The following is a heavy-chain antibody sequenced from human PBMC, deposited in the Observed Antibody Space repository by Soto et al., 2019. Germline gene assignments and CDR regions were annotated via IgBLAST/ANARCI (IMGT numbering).Heavy chain of an antibody. CDR3: AKEYYDFPHAPSDY. V-gene: IGHV3-23*01. Sequence: GGSLRLSCAASGFTFSIYAMSWFRQAPGKGLEWVSAISGSGGSTYYADSVKGRFTISRDNSKNTLYLQMNSLRAEDTAVYYCAKEYYDFPHAPSDYWGQGTLITVSS. D-gene: IGHD3-3*01. J-gene: IGHJ4*02. CDR1: GFTFSIYA. CDR2: ISGSGGST.